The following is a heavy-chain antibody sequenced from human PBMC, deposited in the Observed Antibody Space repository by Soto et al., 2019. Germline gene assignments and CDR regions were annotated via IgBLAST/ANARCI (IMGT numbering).Heavy chain of an antibody. CDR3: ARDQVAVRGGEAYYYGMDV. Sequence: QVQLVQSGAEVKKPGASGNVSCKASGYTFTSYGISWVRQAPGQGLEGMGWISAYNGNTNYAQKLQGRVTMTADTSTSTAYMELGSLRSDDTAVYYCARDQVAVRGGEAYYYGMDVWGQGTTVTVSS. CDR2: ISAYNGNT. CDR1: GYTFTSYG. D-gene: IGHD2-21*01. V-gene: IGHV1-18*04. J-gene: IGHJ6*02.